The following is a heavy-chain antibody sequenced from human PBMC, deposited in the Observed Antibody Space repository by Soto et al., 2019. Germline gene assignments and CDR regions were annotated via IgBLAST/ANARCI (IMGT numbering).Heavy chain of an antibody. D-gene: IGHD1-7*01. V-gene: IGHV4-59*08. CDR2: IFHSGST. J-gene: IGHJ4*02. CDR3: ARGISGTTGIDS. Sequence: SETLSLTCTVSGGSISSYYWSWIRQPPGEGLEWIGYIFHSGSTNYNPSLKSRVTISEDTSKNQFSLKLSFVTAADTAMYYCARGISGTTGIDSWGQGTLVTVSS. CDR1: GGSISSYY.